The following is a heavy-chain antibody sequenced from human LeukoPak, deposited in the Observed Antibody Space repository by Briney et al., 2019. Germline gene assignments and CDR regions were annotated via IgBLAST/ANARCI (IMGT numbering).Heavy chain of an antibody. CDR1: GFTLSSYS. Sequence: PGGSLRLSCAASGFTLSSYSMNWVRQAPGKGLEWVSSISSSSSYIYYADSVKGRFTISRDNAKNSLYLQMNSLRAEDTAVYYCARIVSSGWYQDYWGQGTLVTVSS. CDR3: ARIVSSGWYQDY. CDR2: ISSSSSYI. D-gene: IGHD6-19*01. J-gene: IGHJ4*02. V-gene: IGHV3-21*01.